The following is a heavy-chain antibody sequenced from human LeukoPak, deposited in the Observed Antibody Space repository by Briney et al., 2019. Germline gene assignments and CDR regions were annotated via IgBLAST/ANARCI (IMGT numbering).Heavy chain of an antibody. D-gene: IGHD3-22*01. CDR2: ISYSGST. V-gene: IGHV4-59*08. CDR3: ARLLNNDNSGDPDTFDM. J-gene: IGHJ3*02. Sequence: PSETLSLTCSVSGGSISRHYWSWIRQPPGKGLEWIGYISYSGSTKYNPSFQSRVTISLDTSKTHFSLKLTSVTAADTAVYYCARLLNNDNSGDPDTFDMWGPGTMVTVFS. CDR1: GGSISRHY.